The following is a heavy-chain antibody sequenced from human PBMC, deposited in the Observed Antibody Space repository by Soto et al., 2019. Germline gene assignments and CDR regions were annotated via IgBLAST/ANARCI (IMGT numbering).Heavy chain of an antibody. J-gene: IGHJ4*02. CDR1: GYTFTSYG. CDR3: AGSGSSGSYYNDYFDS. V-gene: IGHV1-18*01. CDR2: ISAYNGNT. D-gene: IGHD3-10*01. Sequence: GASVKVSCKASGYTFTSYGISWVRQAPGQGLEWMGWISAYNGNTNYAQKLQGRVTMTTDTSTSTAYMELRSLRSDDTAVYYCAGSGSSGSYYNDYFDSWGQGTLVTVSS.